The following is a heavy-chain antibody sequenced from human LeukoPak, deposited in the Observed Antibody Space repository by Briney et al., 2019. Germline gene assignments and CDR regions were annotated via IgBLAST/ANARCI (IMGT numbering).Heavy chain of an antibody. D-gene: IGHD3-10*01. CDR2: IYTSGST. V-gene: IGHV4-61*02. Sequence: SETLSLTCTVSGDSISSGSYYWSWIRQPAGKGLEWIGRIYTSGSTNYNPSLKSRVTISVDTSKNQFSLKLSSVTAADTAVYYCAREATYYYGSGEVFDPWGQGTLVTVSS. CDR1: GDSISSGSYY. J-gene: IGHJ5*02. CDR3: AREATYYYGSGEVFDP.